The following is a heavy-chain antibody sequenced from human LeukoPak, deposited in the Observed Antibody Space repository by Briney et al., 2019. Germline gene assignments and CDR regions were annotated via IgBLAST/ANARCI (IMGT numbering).Heavy chain of an antibody. D-gene: IGHD2-2*02. J-gene: IGHJ5*02. Sequence: SETLSLTCTVSGGYISSYYWSWIRQPAGKGLEWIGRIYTSGSTNYNPSLKSRVTMSVDTSKNQFSLKLSSVTAADTAVYYCARDDVYCSTTSCYNNWFDPWGQGTLVTVSS. V-gene: IGHV4-4*07. CDR2: IYTSGST. CDR1: GGYISSYY. CDR3: ARDDVYCSTTSCYNNWFDP.